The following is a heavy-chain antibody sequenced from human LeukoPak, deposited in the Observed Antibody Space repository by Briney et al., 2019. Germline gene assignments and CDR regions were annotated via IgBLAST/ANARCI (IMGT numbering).Heavy chain of an antibody. J-gene: IGHJ4*02. CDR2: IRYDGSNK. V-gene: IGHV3-30*02. D-gene: IGHD5-24*01. CDR3: AKDPQRRWYFDY. Sequence: GGSLRLSCAASGFTFSSYGMHWVRQAPGKGLEWVAFIRYDGSNKYYADSVKGRFTISRDNSKNTLYLQMNSLRAEDTAVYYCAKDPQRRWYFDYWGQGTLVTVSS. CDR1: GFTFSSYG.